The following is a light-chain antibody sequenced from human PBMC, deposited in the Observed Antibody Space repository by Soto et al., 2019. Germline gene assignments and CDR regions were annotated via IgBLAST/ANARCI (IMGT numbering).Light chain of an antibody. CDR2: GAS. CDR3: HQYKELPPRT. CDR1: QSVSSK. J-gene: IGKJ1*01. V-gene: IGKV3-15*01. Sequence: EIVMTQSPATLSVSPGERATLSCRASQSVSSKLAWYQQKPGQAPRLLIYGASARATGVPARFSGSGSGTEFTLTISSLPSEDGAVYYCHQYKELPPRTFGQGTKVEVK.